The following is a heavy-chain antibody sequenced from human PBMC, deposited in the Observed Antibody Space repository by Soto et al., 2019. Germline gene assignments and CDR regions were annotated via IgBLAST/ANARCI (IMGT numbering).Heavy chain of an antibody. V-gene: IGHV3-30*03. CDR3: ARGGDCSNINCYLAFDL. CDR2: ISYDGSNK. CDR1: RFTFSSYG. D-gene: IGHD2-2*01. J-gene: IGHJ4*02. Sequence: PGRSLRLSCAASRFTFSSYGMHCARQAPSKGLEWVAVISYDGSNKYYADSVRGRFTISRDNSKNTLYLEINSLRAEDTAMFYCARGGDCSNINCYLAFDLWGQGTLVTVSS.